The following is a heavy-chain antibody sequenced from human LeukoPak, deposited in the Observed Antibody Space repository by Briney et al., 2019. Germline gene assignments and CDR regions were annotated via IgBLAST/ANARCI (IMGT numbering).Heavy chain of an antibody. V-gene: IGHV3-48*03. CDR3: AKQGRDWLRDYYYYMDV. CDR2: ISSRGSTI. D-gene: IGHD3-9*01. Sequence: GGSLRLSCAASGFTFSSYEMNWVRQAPGKGLEWVSYISSRGSTIYYADSVKGRFTISRDNSKNTLYLRMNSLRAEDTAVYYCAKQGRDWLRDYYYYMDVWGKGTTVTISS. CDR1: GFTFSSYE. J-gene: IGHJ6*03.